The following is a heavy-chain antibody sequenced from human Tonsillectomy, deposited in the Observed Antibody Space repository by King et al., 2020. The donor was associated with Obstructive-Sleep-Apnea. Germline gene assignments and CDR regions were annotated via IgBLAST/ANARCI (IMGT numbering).Heavy chain of an antibody. CDR2: INSTGGST. D-gene: IGHD1-14*01. Sequence: QLVQSGAEVKKPGASVKVSCKASGYTFTSDYMHWVRQAPGQGLEWMVRINSTGGSTSYAQKFQCRVNMTRDTSTSTVYMELSSLRSEDTAVYYCATTADSAPDFDYWGQGTLVTVSS. V-gene: IGHV1-46*01. CDR3: ATTADSAPDFDY. J-gene: IGHJ4*02. CDR1: GYTFTSDY.